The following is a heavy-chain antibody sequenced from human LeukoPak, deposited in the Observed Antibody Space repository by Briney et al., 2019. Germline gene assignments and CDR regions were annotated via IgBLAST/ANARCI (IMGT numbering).Heavy chain of an antibody. CDR2: ISSSSSYI. J-gene: IGHJ4*02. Sequence: GGSLRLSCAASGFTFSSYSMNWVRQAPGKGLEWVSSISSSSSYIYYADSMKGRFTISRDNAKNSLFLQMNSLRAEDTAVYYCAREYYDSSGFPYWGQGTLVTVSS. CDR3: AREYYDSSGFPY. V-gene: IGHV3-21*01. D-gene: IGHD3-22*01. CDR1: GFTFSSYS.